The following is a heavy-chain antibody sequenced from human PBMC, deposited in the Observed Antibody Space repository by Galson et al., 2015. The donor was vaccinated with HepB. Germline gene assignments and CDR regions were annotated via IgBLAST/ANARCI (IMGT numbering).Heavy chain of an antibody. J-gene: IGHJ4*02. CDR1: GFSFGTYG. CDR3: AKDLMTYGAGTYSTPLDS. Sequence: SLRLSCATSGFSFGTYGINWVRQAPGKGLEWVAFIRYDGHNDYYGDSVKGRFTISRDNSKNTLYLQMKSLRADDTAVYYCAKDLMTYGAGTYSTPLDSWGQGTLVTVSS. CDR2: IRYDGHND. V-gene: IGHV3-30*02. D-gene: IGHD3-10*01.